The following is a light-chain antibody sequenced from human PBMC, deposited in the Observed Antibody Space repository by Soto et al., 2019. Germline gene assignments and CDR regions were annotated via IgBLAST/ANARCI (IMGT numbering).Light chain of an antibody. CDR2: EGS. CDR1: SSDVGSYNL. Sequence: QSALTQPASVSGSPGQSITISCTGTSSDVGSYNLVSWYQQHPGKAPKLMIYEGSKRPSGVSNRCSGSKSGNTASLTISGLQADDEDDYYCCSYAGSSAFAVFGGGTQLTVL. J-gene: IGLJ7*01. CDR3: CSYAGSSAFAV. V-gene: IGLV2-23*01.